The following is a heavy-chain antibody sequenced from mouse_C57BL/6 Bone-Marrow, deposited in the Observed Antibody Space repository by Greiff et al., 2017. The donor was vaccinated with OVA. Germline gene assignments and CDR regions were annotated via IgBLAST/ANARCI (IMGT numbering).Heavy chain of an antibody. D-gene: IGHD2-4*01. V-gene: IGHV5-16*01. Sequence: EVQGVESEGGLVQPGSSMKLSCTASGFTFSDYYMAWVRQVPEKGLEWVANINYDGSSTYYLDSLKSRFIISRDNATSILYLQMSSLTSEDTATYYCVREGALSMRLRRGYYFDYWGQGTTLTVSS. CDR1: GFTFSDYY. CDR2: INYDGSST. J-gene: IGHJ2*01. CDR3: VREGALSMRLRRGYYFDY.